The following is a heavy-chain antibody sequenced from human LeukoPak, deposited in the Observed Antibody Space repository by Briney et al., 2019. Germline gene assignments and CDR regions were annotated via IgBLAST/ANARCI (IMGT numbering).Heavy chain of an antibody. CDR1: GFTVSSNY. Sequence: GGSLRLSCAASGFTVSSNYMSWVRQAPGKGLEWVSVIYSGGSTYYADSVKGRFTISRDDSKNTLYLQMSSLRAEDTAVYYCARDKGELPLDVWGKGTTVTISS. D-gene: IGHD1-26*01. V-gene: IGHV3-53*01. J-gene: IGHJ6*04. CDR3: ARDKGELPLDV. CDR2: IYSGGST.